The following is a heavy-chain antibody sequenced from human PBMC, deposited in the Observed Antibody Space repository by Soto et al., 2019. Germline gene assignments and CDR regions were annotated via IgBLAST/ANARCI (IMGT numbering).Heavy chain of an antibody. J-gene: IGHJ3*01. CDR3: ARQTGGRHDAFDV. V-gene: IGHV3-11*01. Sequence: QAQLVESGGALVKPGGSLTLSCAASGFTFSKNYMTWVRQGPGKGLEWVSSISGSGSTIYYAASVKGRFTVSRDNANNSLHLQMNTLRAEDTALYFCARQTGGRHDAFDVWGLGTMVTVSS. CDR1: GFTFSKNY. CDR2: ISGSGSTI.